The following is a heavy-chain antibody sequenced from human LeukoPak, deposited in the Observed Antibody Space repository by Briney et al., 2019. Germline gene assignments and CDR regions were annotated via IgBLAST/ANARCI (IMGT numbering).Heavy chain of an antibody. Sequence: PGGSLRLSCAASGFTFSSYSMNWVRQAPGKGLEWVSSISSSSSYIYYADSVKGRFTISRDNAKNSLYLQMHRLRAEATAVYYCARGAPPVYYYDSSGYLHIWGQGTMVTVSS. CDR2: ISSSSSYI. CDR1: GFTFSSYS. V-gene: IGHV3-21*01. D-gene: IGHD3-22*01. J-gene: IGHJ3*02. CDR3: ARGAPPVYYYDSSGYLHI.